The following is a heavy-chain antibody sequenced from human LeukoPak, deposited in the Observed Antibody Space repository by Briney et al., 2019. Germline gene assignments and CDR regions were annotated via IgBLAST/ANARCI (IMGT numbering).Heavy chain of an antibody. V-gene: IGHV3-7*03. CDR2: INRDGSER. Sequence: SGGSLRLSCAASGFTFSNYWMTWVRQAPGKGLEWEANINRDGSERYYVDSVKGRFTISRDDAKSSLYLQMNSLRAEDTAVYYCARRNAMDVWGQGTTVIVFS. CDR3: ARRNAMDV. CDR1: GFTFSNYW. J-gene: IGHJ6*02.